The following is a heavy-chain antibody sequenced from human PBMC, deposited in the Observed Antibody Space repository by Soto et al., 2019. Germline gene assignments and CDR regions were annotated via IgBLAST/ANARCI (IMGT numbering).Heavy chain of an antibody. CDR3: ARIERGRSWYADY. V-gene: IGHV4-59*06. CDR2: IYYSGST. D-gene: IGHD6-13*01. J-gene: IGHJ4*02. Sequence: SETLSLTCPVSGGSISSYYLSWIRQHPGKGLEWIGYIYYSGSTYYNPSLKSRVTISVDTSKNQFSLKLSSVTAADTAVYYCARIERGRSWYADYWGQGTLVTVSS. CDR1: GGSISSYY.